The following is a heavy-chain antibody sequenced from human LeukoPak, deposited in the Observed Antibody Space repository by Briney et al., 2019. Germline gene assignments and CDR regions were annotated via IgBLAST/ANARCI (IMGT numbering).Heavy chain of an antibody. J-gene: IGHJ4*02. Sequence: GGSLRLSCAASGFTFSSYEMNWVRQAPGKGLEWVSYISSSGSTIYYADSVKGRFSISKDNANNSVYLQMNNLRAEDTAVYYCAAVIDCWGQGTLVTVSS. CDR3: AAVIDC. V-gene: IGHV3-48*03. CDR1: GFTFSSYE. CDR2: ISSSGSTI.